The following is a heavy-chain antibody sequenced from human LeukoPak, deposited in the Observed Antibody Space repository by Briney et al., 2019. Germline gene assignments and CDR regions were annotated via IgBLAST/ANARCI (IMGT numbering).Heavy chain of an antibody. J-gene: IGHJ4*02. V-gene: IGHV4-59*01. D-gene: IGHD3-10*01. CDR3: ARVPKGSGYFDY. Sequence: PSETLSLTCTVSGGSISSYHWSWIRQPPGKGLEWIGYIYYSGSTNYKPSLKSRVTISVDTSKNQFSLKLRSVTAADTAVYYCARVPKGSGYFDYWGQGTLVTVSS. CDR2: IYYSGST. CDR1: GGSISSYH.